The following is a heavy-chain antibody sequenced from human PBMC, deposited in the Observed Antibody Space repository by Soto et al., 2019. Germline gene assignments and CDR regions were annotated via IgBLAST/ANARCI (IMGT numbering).Heavy chain of an antibody. Sequence: QVQVEEFGGGVVQPGRSLRLSCAGPGFTFSDYGFHWVRQAPGKGLAWLAMISYDGTDQYYRDSVQGRFTISRDDSKHTVYLQMNSLRAEDTAMYYCARSTYCNGGSCYPQYWGPGTLVTVSS. D-gene: IGHD2-15*01. J-gene: IGHJ4*02. CDR2: ISYDGTDQ. CDR3: ARSTYCNGGSCYPQY. CDR1: GFTFSDYG. V-gene: IGHV3-30*03.